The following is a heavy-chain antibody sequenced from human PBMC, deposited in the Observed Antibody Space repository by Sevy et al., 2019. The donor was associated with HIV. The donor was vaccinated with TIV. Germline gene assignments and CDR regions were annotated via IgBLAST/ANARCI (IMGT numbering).Heavy chain of an antibody. CDR2: VAPSAGNT. CDR1: GDTFTNNY. V-gene: IGHV1-46*01. CDR3: VRADPDQHFDS. J-gene: IGHJ4*02. Sequence: ASVKVSCKASGDTFTNNYIHWVRQAPGQGLEWMGMVAPSAGNTTYAQKFQGRVTMTRDTSTSILYMELSSLRSEDTAVYYCVRADPDQHFDSWGQGTLVTVSS.